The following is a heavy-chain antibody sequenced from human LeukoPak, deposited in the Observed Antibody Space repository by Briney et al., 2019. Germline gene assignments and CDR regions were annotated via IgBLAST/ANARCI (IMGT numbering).Heavy chain of an antibody. V-gene: IGHV4-34*01. D-gene: IGHD3-22*01. CDR1: GGSFSGYY. CDR3: ARGPPPYYYDSSGYYSLFDY. CDR2: INHSGST. Sequence: SETLSLTCAAYGGSFSGYYWSWIRQPPGKGLEWIGEINHSGSTNYNPSLKSRVTISVDTSKNQFSLKLSSVTAADTAVYYCARGPPPYYYDSSGYYSLFDYWGQGTLVTVSS. J-gene: IGHJ4*02.